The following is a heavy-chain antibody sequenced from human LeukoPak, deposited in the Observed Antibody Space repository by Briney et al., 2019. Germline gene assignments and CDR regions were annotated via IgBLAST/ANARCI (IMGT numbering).Heavy chain of an antibody. V-gene: IGHV4-4*07. CDR2: IYTSGNTRDTST. D-gene: IGHD6-19*01. Sequence: SETLSLTCSTSGDSVSGFYWSWIRQPAGKGLEWIGRIYTSGNTRDTSTKYNPSLKSRVSMLVDTSKNQFSLKLRSVTAADTATYYCAIDTFSSGWWDYSDYWGQGILVAVSS. CDR1: GDSVSGFY. J-gene: IGHJ4*02. CDR3: AIDTFSSGWWDYSDY.